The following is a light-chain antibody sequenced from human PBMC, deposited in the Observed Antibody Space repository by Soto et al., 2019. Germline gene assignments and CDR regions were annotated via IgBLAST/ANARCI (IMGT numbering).Light chain of an antibody. Sequence: EIVLTQSPGTLSLSPGERATLSCRASQSVSSSYLAWYQQKPGQSPRLLIYGASSIATGIPDRFSVSASGTDFTLTISRLEPEDFAVYYCQHYGTSALFGPGTKVHIK. CDR3: QHYGTSAL. V-gene: IGKV3-20*01. J-gene: IGKJ3*01. CDR2: GAS. CDR1: QSVSSSY.